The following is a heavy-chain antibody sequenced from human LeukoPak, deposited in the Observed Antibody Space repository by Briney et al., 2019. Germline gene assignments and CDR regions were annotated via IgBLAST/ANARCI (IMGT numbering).Heavy chain of an antibody. CDR1: GGSFSGYY. CDR3: ARPAGWLPRYYFEY. CDR2: INHSGST. J-gene: IGHJ4*02. D-gene: IGHD5-24*01. Sequence: SETLSLTCAVYGGSFSGYYWSWIRQPPGKGLEWIGEINHSGSTNYNPSLKSRVTISVDTSKNQFSLKLSSVTAADTAVYYCARPAGWLPRYYFEYWGQGTLVTVSS. V-gene: IGHV4-34*01.